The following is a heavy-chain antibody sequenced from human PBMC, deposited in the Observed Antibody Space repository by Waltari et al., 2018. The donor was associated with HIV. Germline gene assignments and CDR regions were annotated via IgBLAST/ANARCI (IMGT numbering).Heavy chain of an antibody. CDR2: IYTSGST. Sequence: QAQLQESGPGLVKPSQTLSLTCTVSGGSISSGSYYWSWIRQPAGKGLEWIGRIYTSGSTNYNPSLKSRVTISVDTSKNQFSLKLSSVTAADTAVYYCASTGAYYYGMDVWGQGTTVTVSS. J-gene: IGHJ6*02. CDR1: GGSISSGSYY. V-gene: IGHV4-61*02. CDR3: ASTGAYYYGMDV. D-gene: IGHD3-10*01.